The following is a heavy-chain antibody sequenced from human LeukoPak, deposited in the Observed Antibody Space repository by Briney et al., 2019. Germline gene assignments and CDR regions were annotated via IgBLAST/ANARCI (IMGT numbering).Heavy chain of an antibody. V-gene: IGHV3-48*03. CDR1: GFTFSSYE. J-gene: IGHJ4*02. Sequence: GGSLRLSCAASGFTFSSYEINWVRQAPGKGQEWVSYISSSGSTIYYADSVKGRFTISRDNAKNSLYLQMNSLRAEDTAVYYCAREKGRNYFDYWGQGTLVTVCS. D-gene: IGHD3-10*01. CDR2: ISSSGSTI. CDR3: AREKGRNYFDY.